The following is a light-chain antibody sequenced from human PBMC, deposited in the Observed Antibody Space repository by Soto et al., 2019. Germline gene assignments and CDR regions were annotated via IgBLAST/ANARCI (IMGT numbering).Light chain of an antibody. Sequence: EIVLTQSPGTLSLSPGERATLSCRASQSVSSSYLAWYQQKPGQAPRPLIYGASSRATGIPDRFSGSGSGTVFTLTIRRLEPEDFAVYYCKQYGSSPETFGQGTKVDIK. CDR2: GAS. CDR1: QSVSSSY. CDR3: KQYGSSPET. V-gene: IGKV3-20*01. J-gene: IGKJ1*01.